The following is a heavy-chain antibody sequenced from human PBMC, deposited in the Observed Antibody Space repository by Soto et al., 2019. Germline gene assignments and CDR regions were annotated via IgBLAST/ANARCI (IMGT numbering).Heavy chain of an antibody. CDR3: ARDMREWLVHGWFDP. CDR1: GGSISSYY. J-gene: IGHJ5*02. V-gene: IGHV4-59*01. Sequence: SETLSLTCTVSGGSISSYYWSWIRQPPGKGLEWIGYIYYSGSTNYNPSLKSRVTISVDTSKNQFSLKLSSVTAADTAVYYCARDMREWLVHGWFDPWGQGTLVTVS. CDR2: IYYSGST. D-gene: IGHD6-19*01.